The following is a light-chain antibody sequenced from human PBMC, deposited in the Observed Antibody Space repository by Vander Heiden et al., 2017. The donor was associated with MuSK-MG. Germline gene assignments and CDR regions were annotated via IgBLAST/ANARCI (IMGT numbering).Light chain of an antibody. Sequence: QPPSASGSPGQSVSISCTGTSSDVGTYDHVSWYQQHPGKAPKVIIYGVSRRPSGVPDRFSGSKSGSTASLTVSGLQAEDEAEYYCSSYSGTDSYWVFGGGTKLAVL. J-gene: IGLJ3*02. CDR1: SSDVGTYDH. CDR3: SSYSGTDSYWV. CDR2: GVS. V-gene: IGLV2-8*01.